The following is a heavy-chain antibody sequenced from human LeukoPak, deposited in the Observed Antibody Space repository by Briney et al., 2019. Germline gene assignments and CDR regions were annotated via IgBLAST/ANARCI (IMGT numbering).Heavy chain of an antibody. CDR2: ISSSGSTI. J-gene: IGHJ4*02. V-gene: IGHV3-11*04. CDR3: ARDPPRITHYFDY. CDR1: VHTYRDYY. Sequence: PGGSLTLLCAVSVHTYRDYYVRGIRQAPGKGLEWVSYISSSGSTIYYADSVKGRFTISRDNAKNSLYLQMNSLRAEDTAVYYCARDPPRITHYFDYWGQGTLVTVSS. D-gene: IGHD3-10*01.